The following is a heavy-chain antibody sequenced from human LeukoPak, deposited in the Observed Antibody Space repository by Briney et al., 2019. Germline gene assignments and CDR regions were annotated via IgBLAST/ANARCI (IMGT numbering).Heavy chain of an antibody. J-gene: IGHJ6*03. CDR1: GYTFTSYG. CDR3: ARDTYCSSTSCFPYYMDV. CDR2: ISGNNGNT. Sequence: ASVKVSCKASGYTFTSYGITWVRQAPGQGPEWMGWISGNNGNTNYAQNLQDRVTMTTDTSTSIAYLELRSLRSDDTAVYYCARDTYCSSTSCFPYYMDVWGTGTTVTVSS. D-gene: IGHD2-2*01. V-gene: IGHV1-18*01.